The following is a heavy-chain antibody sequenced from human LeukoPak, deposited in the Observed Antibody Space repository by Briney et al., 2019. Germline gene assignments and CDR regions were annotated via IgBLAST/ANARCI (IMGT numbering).Heavy chain of an antibody. Sequence: SETVSLTCTVSGGSISSSSYYWGWIRQPPGKGLEWIGSIYYSGSTYYNPSLKSRVTISVDTSKNQFSLKLSSVTAADTAVYYCARPYSSSWYGDAFDIWGQGTMVTVSS. CDR3: ARPYSSSWYGDAFDI. V-gene: IGHV4-39*07. D-gene: IGHD6-13*01. J-gene: IGHJ3*02. CDR2: IYYSGST. CDR1: GGSISSSSYY.